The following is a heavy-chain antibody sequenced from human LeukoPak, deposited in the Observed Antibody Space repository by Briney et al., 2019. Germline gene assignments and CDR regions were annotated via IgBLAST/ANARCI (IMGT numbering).Heavy chain of an antibody. CDR1: GYTFTGYY. J-gene: IGHJ4*02. Sequence: PMASVKVSCKASGYTFTGYYMHWVRQAPGQRLEWMGWINGDNGNTKYSQEFQGRVTITRDTSASTAYMELSSLRSEDMAVYYCASTGSYYDILTGYCHWGQGTLVTVSS. CDR2: INGDNGNT. V-gene: IGHV1-3*03. D-gene: IGHD3-9*01. CDR3: ASTGSYYDILTGYCH.